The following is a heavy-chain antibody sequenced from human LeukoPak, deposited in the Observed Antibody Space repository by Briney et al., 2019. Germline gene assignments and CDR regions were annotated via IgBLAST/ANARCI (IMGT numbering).Heavy chain of an antibody. D-gene: IGHD1-26*01. CDR1: GFTFSSYW. CDR3: VREIVGATFDY. CDR2: IKQDGSEK. V-gene: IGHV3-7*01. J-gene: IGHJ4*02. Sequence: GGSLRLSCAASGFTFSSYWMSWVRQAPGKGLEWVANIKQDGSEKYYVDSVKGRFTISRDNAKNSLYLQMNSLRAEDTAVYYCVREIVGATFDYWGQGTLVTVSS.